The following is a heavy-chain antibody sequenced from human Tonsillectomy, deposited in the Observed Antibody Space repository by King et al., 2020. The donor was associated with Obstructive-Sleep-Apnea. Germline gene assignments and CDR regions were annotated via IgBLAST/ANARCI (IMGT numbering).Heavy chain of an antibody. CDR2: IYYIGSP. Sequence: VQLQESGPGLVKPSQTLSLTCTVSGGSISSGDYYWSWILQPPGKGLEWIGYIYYIGSPYYNPSLKSRVTISVDTSKNQFSLKLSSVTAADTAVYYCARDNPYSSSWYGDYWGQGTLVTVSS. CDR3: ARDNPYSSSWYGDY. D-gene: IGHD6-13*01. J-gene: IGHJ4*02. CDR1: GGSISSGDYY. V-gene: IGHV4-30-4*01.